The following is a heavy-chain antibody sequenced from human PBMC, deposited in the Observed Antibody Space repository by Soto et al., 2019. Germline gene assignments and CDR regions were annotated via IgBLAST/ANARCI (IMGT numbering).Heavy chain of an antibody. J-gene: IGHJ3*01. Sequence: QVQLVQSGGDVKTPGASVKVSCTSFRYTFTSHGIAWVRQAPGQGLAWMGWISTFNGKPDYAQKFQGRVTMTADPLTSTVHMELRSLRSDDTAVYYCARLLTEGATFREDVFDLWGQGTKVTVSS. CDR3: ARLLTEGATFREDVFDL. V-gene: IGHV1-18*01. CDR1: RYTFTSHG. D-gene: IGHD1-26*01. CDR2: ISTFNGKP.